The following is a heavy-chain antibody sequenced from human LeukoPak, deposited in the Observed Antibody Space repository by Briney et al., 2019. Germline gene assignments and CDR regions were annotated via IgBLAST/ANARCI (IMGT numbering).Heavy chain of an antibody. Sequence: PGGSLRLSCAASGFTFSSYWMHWVRHVPGKGLVWVSRIKNDGSSTSYADSEKGRFTLSRDNAKNTLYLQMNSLRAEDTAVYYCARRGGDYFDYWGQGTLVTVSS. CDR2: IKNDGSST. V-gene: IGHV3-74*01. CDR3: ARRGGDYFDY. J-gene: IGHJ4*02. CDR1: GFTFSSYW. D-gene: IGHD4-17*01.